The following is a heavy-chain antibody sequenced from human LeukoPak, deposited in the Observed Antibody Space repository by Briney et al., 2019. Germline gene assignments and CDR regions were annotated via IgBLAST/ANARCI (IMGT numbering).Heavy chain of an antibody. CDR2: IYPCDSDS. CDR3: ARHLFAGYGYYDSSGIDY. CDR1: GYTFTNYW. D-gene: IGHD3-22*01. J-gene: IGHJ4*02. Sequence: GESLKISCKSSGYTFTNYWIGWVRQMSGKGLEWMGIIYPCDSDSVYSPSFQGQVTISVDKSISTAYLQWNSLKASDTAIYYCARHLFAGYGYYDSSGIDYWGQGTLVTVSS. V-gene: IGHV5-51*01.